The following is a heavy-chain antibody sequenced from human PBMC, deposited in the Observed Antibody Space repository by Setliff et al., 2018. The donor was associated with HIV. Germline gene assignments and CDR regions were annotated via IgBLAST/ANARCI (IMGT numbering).Heavy chain of an antibody. J-gene: IGHJ4*02. Sequence: ASVKVSCKASGYIFTSYGISWVRQAPGQGLEWMGWISAYNGNTNYAQNIQGRVTMTTDTSTSTAYMDLRSLRSGDTAVYYCARVTRFLESFSTKNYFDYWGQGTLVTVSS. V-gene: IGHV1-18*01. D-gene: IGHD3-3*01. CDR3: ARVTRFLESFSTKNYFDY. CDR2: ISAYNGNT. CDR1: GYIFTSYG.